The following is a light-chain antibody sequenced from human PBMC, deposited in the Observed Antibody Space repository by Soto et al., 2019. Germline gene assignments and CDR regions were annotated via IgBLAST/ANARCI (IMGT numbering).Light chain of an antibody. CDR1: QSVNSNY. CDR3: QQYGRT. Sequence: DIVLTQSPGTLSLSPGDRATLSCTSSQSVNSNYLAWYQQKPGQAPRLLIFGASTRATGIPDRFRGSGSGTDFTLTINRLEPEDFTVYYCQQYGRTFGQGTKLEIK. V-gene: IGKV3-20*01. CDR2: GAS. J-gene: IGKJ2*01.